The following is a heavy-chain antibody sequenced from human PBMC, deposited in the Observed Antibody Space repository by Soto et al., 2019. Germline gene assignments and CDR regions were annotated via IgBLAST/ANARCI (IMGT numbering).Heavy chain of an antibody. J-gene: IGHJ5*02. CDR2: IYYSGGT. D-gene: IGHD1-1*01. Sequence: SETLSLNCPLSVAAISSGGDFYTWVRQPPGAGMDWHGYIYYSGGTNYNPSLKSRVTISLDKSKSQFSLRLNSVTAADTAVYYCTREQSNDNYFDPWGQGTLVTVSS. CDR3: TREQSNDNYFDP. V-gene: IGHV4-61*08. CDR1: VAAISSGGDF.